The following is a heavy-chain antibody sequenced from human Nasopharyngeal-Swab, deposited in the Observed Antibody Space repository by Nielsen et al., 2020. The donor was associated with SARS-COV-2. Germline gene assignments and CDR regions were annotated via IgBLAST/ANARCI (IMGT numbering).Heavy chain of an antibody. CDR1: GFTFSSYG. CDR2: ISYDGRNK. J-gene: IGHJ4*02. V-gene: IGHV3-30*03. CDR3: ARDHAVLSGSYEDY. D-gene: IGHD1-26*01. Sequence: GESLKISCAASGFTFSSYGMHWVRQAPGKGLEWVAVISYDGRNKYYVDSVKGRFTISRDNSKNTLYLQMNSLRAEDTAVYYCARDHAVLSGSYEDYWGQGTLVTVSS.